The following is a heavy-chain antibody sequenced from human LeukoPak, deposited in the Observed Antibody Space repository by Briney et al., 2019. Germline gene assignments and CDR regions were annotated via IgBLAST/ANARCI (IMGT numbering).Heavy chain of an antibody. D-gene: IGHD5-12*01. Sequence: ASVKVSCKASGYTFIGYYMYWVRQAPGQGLEWMGWINPNSGGTNYAQKFQGRVTMTRDTSISTAYMELGWMRSDDTAVYYSAREGDIVVPTIVNRGQGTLVTVSS. J-gene: IGHJ1*01. CDR1: GYTFIGYY. V-gene: IGHV1-2*02. CDR2: INPNSGGT. CDR3: AREGDIVVPTIVN.